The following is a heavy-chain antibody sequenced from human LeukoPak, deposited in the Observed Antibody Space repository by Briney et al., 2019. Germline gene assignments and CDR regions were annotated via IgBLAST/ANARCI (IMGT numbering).Heavy chain of an antibody. J-gene: IGHJ4*02. D-gene: IGHD6-13*01. CDR3: ARRLRLSSSWAYFDF. Sequence: SETLSLTCXVSGGSISGYYWGWLRQSPGKELEWIGYIHSSVSTNYNASLNSRLTISVDTSQNQFSLKLTSVTATDTAVYYCARRLRLSSSWAYFDFWGQGTPVTVSS. CDR2: IHSSVST. V-gene: IGHV4-59*08. CDR1: GGSISGYY.